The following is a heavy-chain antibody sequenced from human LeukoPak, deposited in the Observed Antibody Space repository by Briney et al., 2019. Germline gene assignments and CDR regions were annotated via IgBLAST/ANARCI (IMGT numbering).Heavy chain of an antibody. CDR3: ARGDDSGYYDYFDY. J-gene: IGHJ4*02. CDR1: GFTFSSFA. Sequence: GGSLRLSCAASGFTFSSFAMHWVRQAPGKGLEWVAVISYGGANKYYAASVKGRFTISRDFSKNTVFLHMNSLRAEDTAMYYCARGDDSGYYDYFDYWGQGALVTVSS. V-gene: IGHV3-30*14. D-gene: IGHD3-22*01. CDR2: ISYGGANK.